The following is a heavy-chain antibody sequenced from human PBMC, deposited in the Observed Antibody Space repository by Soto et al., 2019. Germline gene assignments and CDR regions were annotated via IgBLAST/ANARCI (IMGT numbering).Heavy chain of an antibody. CDR1: GGSISSYY. V-gene: IGHV4-59*01. J-gene: IGHJ6*02. CDR3: ARDKGMVLRYFDWLPSTSEQTYGMDV. D-gene: IGHD3-9*01. CDR2: IYYSGST. Sequence: SETLSLTCTVSGGSISSYYLSWIRQPPGKGLEWIGYIYYSGSTNYNPSLKSRVTISVDTSKNQFSLKLSSVTAADTAVYYCARDKGMVLRYFDWLPSTSEQTYGMDVWGQGTTVTSP.